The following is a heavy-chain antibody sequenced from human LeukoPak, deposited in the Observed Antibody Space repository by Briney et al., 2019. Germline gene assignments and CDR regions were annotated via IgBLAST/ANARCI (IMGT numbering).Heavy chain of an antibody. CDR2: INPSSGVT. J-gene: IGHJ4*02. D-gene: IGHD6-19*01. V-gene: IGHV1-2*03. CDR1: GYTFTGYY. CDR3: ARDRGGWYNFDH. Sequence: LAASVKVSCKASGYTFTGYYMHWVRQAPGQGPEWMGWINPSSGVTNYAQKFQGKVTMTRDTSISTAYMELSSLTSDDTAVYYCARDRGGWYNFDHWGQGTLITVSS.